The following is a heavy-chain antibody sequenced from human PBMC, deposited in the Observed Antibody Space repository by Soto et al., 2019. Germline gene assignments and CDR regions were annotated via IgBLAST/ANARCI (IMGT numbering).Heavy chain of an antibody. V-gene: IGHV3-7*03. Sequence: GGSLRLSCAASGFTFSSYWMSWVRQAPGKGLEWVANIKQDGSEKYYVDSVKGRFTISRDNAKNSLYLQMNSLRAEDTAVYYCARDWASTQTVDAFDIWGQGTMVTVSS. CDR1: GFTFSSYW. CDR3: ARDWASTQTVDAFDI. D-gene: IGHD2-2*01. CDR2: IKQDGSEK. J-gene: IGHJ3*02.